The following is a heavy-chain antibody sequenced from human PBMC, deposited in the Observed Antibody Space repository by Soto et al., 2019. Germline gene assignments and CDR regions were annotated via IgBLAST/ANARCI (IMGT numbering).Heavy chain of an antibody. CDR1: NGSISTYY. V-gene: IGHV4-59*01. CDR3: VRDYLLTGFDT. Sequence: LSLTCTVSNGSISTYYWTWVRQPPGKGLEWIGYVYYSGTTNYNPSLKSRVGMSIDTSKNQFSLELKSVTAADTATYYCVRDYLLTGFDTWGQGTLVTVSS. CDR2: VYYSGTT. D-gene: IGHD3-9*01. J-gene: IGHJ5*02.